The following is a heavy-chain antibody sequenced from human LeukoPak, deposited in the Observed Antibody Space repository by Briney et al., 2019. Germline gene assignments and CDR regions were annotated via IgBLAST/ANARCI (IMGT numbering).Heavy chain of an antibody. CDR1: GGSISSSSYY. V-gene: IGHV4-39*01. CDR3: ARDNVVPAAIPFDY. CDR2: IYYSGST. D-gene: IGHD2-2*01. J-gene: IGHJ4*02. Sequence: SETLSLTCTVSGGSISSSSYYWGWIRQPPGKGLEWIGSIYYSGSTYYNPSLKSRVTISVDTSENQFSLKLSSVTAADTAVYYCARDNVVPAAIPFDYWGQGTLVTVSS.